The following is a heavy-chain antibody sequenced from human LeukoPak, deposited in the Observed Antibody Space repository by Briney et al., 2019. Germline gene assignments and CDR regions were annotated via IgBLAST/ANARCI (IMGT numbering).Heavy chain of an antibody. CDR1: GYTFTNYG. J-gene: IGHJ4*02. CDR3: ARDGDGYTNGNFDY. Sequence: ASVKVSCKASGYTFTNYGISWVRQAPGQGLEWMGWISTYNGNTNYAQMLQGRFTMTTDTSTSTAYTELRSLRSDDTAVFYCARDGDGYTNGNFDYWGQGTLVTVSS. D-gene: IGHD5-24*01. V-gene: IGHV1-18*01. CDR2: ISTYNGNT.